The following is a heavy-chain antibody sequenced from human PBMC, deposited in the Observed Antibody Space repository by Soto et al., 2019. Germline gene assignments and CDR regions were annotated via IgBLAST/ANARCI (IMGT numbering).Heavy chain of an antibody. J-gene: IGHJ6*02. CDR1: GYTFTSYG. V-gene: IGHV1-18*04. CDR3: ARDRCTTDRCYTHGFDV. CDR2: ISVYTGNT. D-gene: IGHD2-8*01. Sequence: QVHLVQSGGEVTRPGASVKVSCKSSGYTFTSYGVSWVRQAPGQGLEWLGWISVYTGNTKQAQKYQDRVTLTTEASTTTAYMELRSMSSDDTAVYYCARDRCTTDRCYTHGFDVWGQGTTVTVSS.